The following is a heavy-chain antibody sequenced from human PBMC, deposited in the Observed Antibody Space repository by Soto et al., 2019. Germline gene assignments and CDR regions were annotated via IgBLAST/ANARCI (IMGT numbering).Heavy chain of an antibody. V-gene: IGHV3-30*18. Sequence: QVQLVQSGGGVVQPGRSLRLSCAASGFTFSNFGLHWVRQAPGKGLEWVATILYDGSDQYYADSVRGRFTISRDTSNDTLDLQKNSLKPEDPAVYYCAKDFSSAWSRRWYFDVWGRGTLGGVSS. CDR2: ILYDGSDQ. J-gene: IGHJ2*01. D-gene: IGHD6-19*01. CDR3: AKDFSSAWSRRWYFDV. CDR1: GFTFSNFG.